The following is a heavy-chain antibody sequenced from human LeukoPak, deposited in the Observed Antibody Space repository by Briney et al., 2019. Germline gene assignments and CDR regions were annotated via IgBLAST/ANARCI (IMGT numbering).Heavy chain of an antibody. D-gene: IGHD5-18*01. V-gene: IGHV6-1*01. Sequence: PSQTLSLTCAISGDSVSSNSAAWNWIRQYPSRGLEWLGRTYYRSKWYNDYAVSVKSRITINPDTSKSQFSLQLNSVTPEDTAVYYCARASLYSYGWYFDYWGQGTLVTVSS. CDR1: GDSVSSNSAA. CDR3: ARASLYSYGWYFDY. CDR2: TYYRSKWYN. J-gene: IGHJ4*02.